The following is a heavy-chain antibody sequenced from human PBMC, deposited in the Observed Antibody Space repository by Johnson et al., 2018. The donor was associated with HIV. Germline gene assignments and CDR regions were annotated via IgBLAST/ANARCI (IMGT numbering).Heavy chain of an antibody. D-gene: IGHD4-17*01. J-gene: IGHJ3*01. Sequence: MLLVESGGGLVQPGGSLRLSCAASGFTVSSYAMSWVRLNPGKGLEWVSSMSGGGGSAYYSDSVKGRFPISSDTSKNTVDLQMNSLRDVDTAVYYGARLRRQKGGGAFDVWGQGTLVTVSS. CDR3: ARLRRQKGGGAFDV. CDR1: GFTVSSYA. V-gene: IGHV3-23*04. CDR2: MSGGGGSA.